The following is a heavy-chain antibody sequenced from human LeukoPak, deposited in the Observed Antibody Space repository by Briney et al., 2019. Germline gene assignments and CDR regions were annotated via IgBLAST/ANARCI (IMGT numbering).Heavy chain of an antibody. V-gene: IGHV3-23*01. D-gene: IGHD6-13*01. CDR2: ISGNGVST. CDR1: GFTFSTYA. Sequence: PGGPLRLSCAASGFTFSTYAMSWVRQAPGKGLEWVSTISGNGVSTYYANSVEGRFTISRDNSKNTLWLQVNSLRAEDTALYYCAKPQYDSSWYYFDYWGQGTLVTVSS. J-gene: IGHJ4*02. CDR3: AKPQYDSSWYYFDY.